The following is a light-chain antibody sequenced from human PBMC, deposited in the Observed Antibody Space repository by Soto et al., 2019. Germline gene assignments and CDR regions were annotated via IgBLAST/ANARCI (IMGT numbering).Light chain of an antibody. Sequence: DIQLTQSPSFLSASVGDRVTITCRARQGISSYLAWYQQKPGKAPKLLIYAASTLQSGVPSRFSGSGSGTEFTLTISSLQPDDFATYYCQQLNSYPRFTFGPGTKVDIK. CDR1: QGISSY. CDR3: QQLNSYPRFT. J-gene: IGKJ3*01. CDR2: AAS. V-gene: IGKV1-9*01.